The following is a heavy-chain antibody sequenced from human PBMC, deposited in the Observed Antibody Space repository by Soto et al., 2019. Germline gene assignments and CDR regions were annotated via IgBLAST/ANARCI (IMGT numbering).Heavy chain of an antibody. D-gene: IGHD3-3*01. CDR3: ARGGGVGVAGSAAFDM. CDR2: INPATGAA. J-gene: IGHJ3*02. V-gene: IGHV1-2*02. Sequence: QLHLVQSGAVVKKPGASVTVSCSASGYPVTAYYMHWVRQAPGRGLEWMGGINPATGAAKYTQTFQGRVTLPRDTSTSTVFMELSGLTSAGPAVFYCARGGGVGVAGSAAFDMWGQGTVVTVSS. CDR1: GYPVTAYY.